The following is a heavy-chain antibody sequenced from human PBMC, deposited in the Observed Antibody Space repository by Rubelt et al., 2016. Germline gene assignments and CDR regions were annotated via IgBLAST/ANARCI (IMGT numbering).Heavy chain of an antibody. CDR3: ARHMVRGVIMSWFDP. D-gene: IGHD3-10*01. J-gene: IGHJ5*02. CDR1: GGSISSSSYY. V-gene: IGHV4-39*01. Sequence: QLQLQESGPGLVKPSETLSLTCTVSGGSISSSSYYWGWIRQPPGKGLEWIGSIYYSGSTYYNPSLKSRVTISVDTSKNQFSLKLSSVTAADTAVYYWARHMVRGVIMSWFDPWGQGTLVTVSS. CDR2: IYYSGST.